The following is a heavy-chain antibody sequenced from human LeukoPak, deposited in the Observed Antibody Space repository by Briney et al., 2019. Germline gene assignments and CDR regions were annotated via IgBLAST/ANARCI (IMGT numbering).Heavy chain of an antibody. J-gene: IGHJ4*02. V-gene: IGHV1-18*01. D-gene: IGHD3-3*01. CDR1: GYTFTSYG. CDR3: ARGSDFWSGYYTPYYFDY. CDR2: ISAYNGNT. Sequence: ASVKVSCKASGYTFTSYGISWVRQAPGQGLEWMGWISAYNGNTNYAQKRQGRVTMTTDTSTSTAYMELRSLRSDDTAVYYCARGSDFWSGYYTPYYFDYWGQGTLVTVSS.